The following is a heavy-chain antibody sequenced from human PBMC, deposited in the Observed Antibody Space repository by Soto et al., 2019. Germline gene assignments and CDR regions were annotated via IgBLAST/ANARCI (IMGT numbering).Heavy chain of an antibody. D-gene: IGHD5-18*01. CDR2: ISYDGSNK. V-gene: IGHV3-30*18. J-gene: IGHJ4*02. Sequence: GGSLRLSCAASGFTFSSYGMHWVRQAPGKGLEWVAVISYDGSNKYYADSVKGRFTISRDNSKNTLYLQMNSLRAEDTAVYYCAKDIVATWLGLSSTAMVTGPHFDYWGQGTLVTVSS. CDR1: GFTFSSYG. CDR3: AKDIVATWLGLSSTAMVTGPHFDY.